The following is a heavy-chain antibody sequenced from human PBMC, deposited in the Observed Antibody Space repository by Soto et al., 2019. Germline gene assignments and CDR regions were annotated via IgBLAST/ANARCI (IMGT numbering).Heavy chain of an antibody. CDR1: GYSFTNYD. J-gene: IGHJ5*02. D-gene: IGHD2-8*01. CDR3: AKDRPRLTQQFNGVS. Sequence: ASVKVSCKTSGYSFTNYDIHWVRQGPGQGLEWLGWISAYNGATDYAQKFQGRVTLTTDTSTSTAYMELRSLRSDDTAVYYCAKDRPRLTQQFNGVSWGQGTLVTVSS. V-gene: IGHV1-18*01. CDR2: ISAYNGAT.